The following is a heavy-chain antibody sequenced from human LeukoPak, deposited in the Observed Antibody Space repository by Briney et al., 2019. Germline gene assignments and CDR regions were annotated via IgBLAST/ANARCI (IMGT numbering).Heavy chain of an antibody. CDR2: IYHSGNT. CDR3: ARETTLMGYSSGLGFNY. D-gene: IGHD6-19*01. V-gene: IGHV4-30-2*01. CDR1: GGSISSGGYS. J-gene: IGHJ4*02. Sequence: SETLSLTCAVSGGSISSGGYSWSWIRQPPGQGLEWIGYIYHSGNTYYNPSLNSRVTISVDTSKNHFSLKLSSVTAADTAVYYCARETTLMGYSSGLGFNYWGQGALVTVSS.